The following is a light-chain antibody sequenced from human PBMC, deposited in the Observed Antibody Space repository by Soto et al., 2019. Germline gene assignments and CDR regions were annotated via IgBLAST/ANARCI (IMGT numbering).Light chain of an antibody. CDR1: QSVSSSY. J-gene: IGKJ1*01. Sequence: EIVLTQSPGTLSLSPGERATLSCRASQSVSSSYSAWSQQKPGQAPRLLIYGASSRATGIPDRFSGSGSGTDFTLTISRLEPEDFAVYFCHQYGSSPWTFGQGTKVEV. CDR3: HQYGSSPWT. CDR2: GAS. V-gene: IGKV3-20*01.